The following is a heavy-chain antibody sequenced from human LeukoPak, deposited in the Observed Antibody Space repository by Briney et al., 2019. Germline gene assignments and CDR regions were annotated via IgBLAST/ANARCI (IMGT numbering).Heavy chain of an antibody. D-gene: IGHD3-10*01. J-gene: IGHJ5*02. Sequence: GGSLRLSCAASGFTFSAYHMSWMRQAPGKGLERVSYISSSSSYTNYAASVKGRFTISKDNAKNSLYLQMNSLRAEDTAVYYCARSLGYYGSGSSNWFDPWGQGTLVTVSS. CDR3: ARSLGYYGSGSSNWFDP. CDR1: GFTFSAYH. V-gene: IGHV3-11*03. CDR2: ISSSSSYT.